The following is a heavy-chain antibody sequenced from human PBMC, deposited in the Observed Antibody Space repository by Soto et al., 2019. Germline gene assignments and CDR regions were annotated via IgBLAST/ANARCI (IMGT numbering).Heavy chain of an antibody. J-gene: IGHJ4*02. D-gene: IGHD4-17*01. CDR2: ISVSGGT. CDR3: AKYLSTATSFDY. V-gene: IGHV3-23*01. Sequence: XESLSLSCAASGFTFSSYSMNWVRQAPGKGPEWVSHISVSGGTYYADSVKGRFTISRDNSKNTLFLQMNSLRAEDTAVYYCAKYLSTATSFDYWGQGTPVTVSS. CDR1: GFTFSSYS.